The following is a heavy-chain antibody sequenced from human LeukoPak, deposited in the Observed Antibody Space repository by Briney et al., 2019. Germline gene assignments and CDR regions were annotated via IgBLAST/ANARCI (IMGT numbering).Heavy chain of an antibody. D-gene: IGHD3-10*01. CDR1: GGSISSSSYY. CDR3: AREEADYYGSGSYYNYYYYYYMDV. V-gene: IGHV4-61*02. CDR2: IYTSGST. J-gene: IGHJ6*03. Sequence: SETLSLTCTVSGGSISSSSYYWGWIRQPAGKGLEWIGRIYTSGSTNYNPSLKSRVTMSVDTSKNQFSLKLSSVTAADTAVYYCAREEADYYGSGSYYNYYYYYYMDVWGKGTTVTISS.